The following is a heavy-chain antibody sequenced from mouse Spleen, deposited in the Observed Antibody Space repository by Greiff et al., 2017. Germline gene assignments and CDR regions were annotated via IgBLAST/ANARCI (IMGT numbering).Heavy chain of an antibody. Sequence: EVQLQQSGTVLARPGASVKMSCKTSGYTFTSYWMHWVKQRPGQGLEWIGAIYPGNSDTSYNQKFKGKAKLTAVTSASTAYMELSSLTNEDSAVYYCTRSGITTVVARYYFDYWGQGTTLTVSS. CDR1: GYTFTSYW. V-gene: IGHV1-5*01. CDR2: IYPGNSDT. CDR3: TRSGITTVVARYYFDY. D-gene: IGHD1-1*01. J-gene: IGHJ2*01.